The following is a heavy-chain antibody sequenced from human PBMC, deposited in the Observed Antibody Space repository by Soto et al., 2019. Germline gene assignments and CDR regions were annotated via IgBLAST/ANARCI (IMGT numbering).Heavy chain of an antibody. D-gene: IGHD1-26*01. Sequence: EVQLLQSGGGLVHPGGSLRLSCAASGLTFGTYSMSWVRQAPGKGLEWVSSISNSGSSTYYAASVKGRFTISRDNSKNTLYLQMNNLRPEDTAVYYCEEPQWELLDWGQGALVTVSS. CDR3: EEPQWELLD. J-gene: IGHJ4*02. CDR1: GLTFGTYS. CDR2: ISNSGSST. V-gene: IGHV3-23*01.